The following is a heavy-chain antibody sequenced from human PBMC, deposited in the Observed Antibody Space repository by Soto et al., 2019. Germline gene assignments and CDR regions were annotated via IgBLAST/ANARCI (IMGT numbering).Heavy chain of an antibody. D-gene: IGHD3-10*02. CDR2: ISGGGGSI. J-gene: IGHJ3*01. CDR3: AKGKSSNYVSHAFDL. CDR1: GFNFNTYA. Sequence: EVQVLESGGGLVQPGGSLRLSCAASGFNFNTYAMSWVRQAPGKGLEWVSGISGGGGSIHYVDSVKGRFTISRDNSKNTLYLQMNSLRGEDTAVYYCAKGKSSNYVSHAFDLWGQGTMVTVSS. V-gene: IGHV3-23*01.